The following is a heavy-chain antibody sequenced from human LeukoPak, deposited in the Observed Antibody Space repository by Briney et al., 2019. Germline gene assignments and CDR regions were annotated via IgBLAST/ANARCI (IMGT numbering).Heavy chain of an antibody. J-gene: IGHJ5*02. D-gene: IGHD6-19*01. CDR2: INHSGST. V-gene: IGHV4-34*01. CDR3: ARRLVAVAVSPGWFDP. CDR1: GGSFSGYY. Sequence: PSETLSLTCAVYGGSFSGYYWSWIRQPPGKGLEWIGEINHSGSTNYNPSLKSRVTISVDTSKNQFSLKLSSVTAADTAVYYCARRLVAVAVSPGWFDPWGQGTLVTVSS.